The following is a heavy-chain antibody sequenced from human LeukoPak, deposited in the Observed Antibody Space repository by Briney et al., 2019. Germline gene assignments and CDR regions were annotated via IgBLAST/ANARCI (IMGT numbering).Heavy chain of an antibody. Sequence: PGGSLRLSCAASGFIASNKYMSWVRQAPGKGLERVSTIRSDGTTDYADSVKRRFTISRDDSKNTLYLPMNSLRVEDTAVYSCARRRGGYGEGELDYWGQGTLVTVSS. D-gene: IGHD4-17*01. V-gene: IGHV3-66*04. CDR3: ARRRGGYGEGELDY. J-gene: IGHJ4*02. CDR2: IRSDGTT. CDR1: GFIASNKY.